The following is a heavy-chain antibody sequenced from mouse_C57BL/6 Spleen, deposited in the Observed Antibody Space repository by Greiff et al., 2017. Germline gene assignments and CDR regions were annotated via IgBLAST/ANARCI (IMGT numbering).Heavy chain of an antibody. CDR1: GYSITSGYY. Sequence: EVQLQESGPGLVKPSQSLSLTCSVTGYSITSGYYWNWIRQFPGNKLEWMGYISYDGSNNYNPSLKNRISITRDTSKNQFFLKLNSVTTEDTATYYCAREGVYYYGSSYVSFAYWGQGTLVTVSA. D-gene: IGHD1-1*01. CDR2: ISYDGSN. CDR3: AREGVYYYGSSYVSFAY. V-gene: IGHV3-6*01. J-gene: IGHJ3*01.